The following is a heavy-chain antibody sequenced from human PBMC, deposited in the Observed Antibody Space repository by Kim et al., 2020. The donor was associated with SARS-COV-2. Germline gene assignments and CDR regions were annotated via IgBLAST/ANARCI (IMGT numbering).Heavy chain of an antibody. D-gene: IGHD3-3*01. CDR1: GYTFTDYA. CDR3: ARKYYDFWSGYHDH. Sequence: ASVKVSCKASGYTFTDYAMNWVRQAPGQGLEWMGWINTNTGNPTYAQGFTGRVVFSLDTSVSTAYLQITSLKAEDTAVYYCARKYYDFWSGYHDHWGQGTVVTVSS. J-gene: IGHJ4*02. V-gene: IGHV7-4-1*02. CDR2: INTNTGNP.